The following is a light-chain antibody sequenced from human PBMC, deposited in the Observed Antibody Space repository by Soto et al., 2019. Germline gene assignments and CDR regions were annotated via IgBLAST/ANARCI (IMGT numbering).Light chain of an antibody. CDR2: AAS. CDR3: QQYNNWPYT. Sequence: EMVMTQSPATLSVSPGERVTLSCRASQSVRNNLAWYQQRPSQAPRLLIYAASTGATGIPAKFSGSGSEREFTLTISSLQPEDFAVYYCQQYNNWPYTFGQGTRVEIK. CDR1: QSVRNN. J-gene: IGKJ2*01. V-gene: IGKV3-15*01.